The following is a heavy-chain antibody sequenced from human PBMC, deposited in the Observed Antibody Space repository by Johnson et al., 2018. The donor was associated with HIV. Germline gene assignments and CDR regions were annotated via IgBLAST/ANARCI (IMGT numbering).Heavy chain of an antibody. D-gene: IGHD6-13*01. CDR3: ASERVGYSCSGDAFDI. CDR2: INSDGSST. Sequence: GQLVESGGGLVQPGGSLRLSCAASGFTFSSYWMHWVRQAPGKGLVWVSRINSDGSSTSYADSVMGRFTISRDNAQNTLYLQMNSLRAEDTAVYYGASERVGYSCSGDAFDIWGQGTMVTVSS. CDR1: GFTFSSYW. J-gene: IGHJ3*02. V-gene: IGHV3-74*01.